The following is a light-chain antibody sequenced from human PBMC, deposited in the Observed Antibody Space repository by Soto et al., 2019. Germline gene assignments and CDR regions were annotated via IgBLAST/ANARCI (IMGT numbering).Light chain of an antibody. CDR2: GAS. V-gene: IGKV3-20*01. CDR1: QSLSNNY. Sequence: EIVLTQSPATLSLSPGERATLSCRASQSLSNNYLAWYQKKPGQSPRLLIYGASTRATGIPDRFSGRGSGTDFTLTISRLEPGDFAVYYCQQYGTSPWTFGQGTKVEIK. J-gene: IGKJ1*01. CDR3: QQYGTSPWT.